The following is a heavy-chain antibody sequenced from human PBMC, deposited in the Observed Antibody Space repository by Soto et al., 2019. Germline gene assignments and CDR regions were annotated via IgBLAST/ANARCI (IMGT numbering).Heavy chain of an antibody. Sequence: HPGGSLRLSCAASGFTFSSYTMTWVRQAPGKGLEWVANIKQDASENFYVDSVKGRFTISRDNAKNSLYLQMNSLRVEDTAVYYCARDSGPRGYDAFDIWGQGTMVTVSS. CDR3: ARDSGPRGYDAFDI. V-gene: IGHV3-7*01. CDR2: IKQDASEN. J-gene: IGHJ3*02. CDR1: GFTFSSYT. D-gene: IGHD2-8*02.